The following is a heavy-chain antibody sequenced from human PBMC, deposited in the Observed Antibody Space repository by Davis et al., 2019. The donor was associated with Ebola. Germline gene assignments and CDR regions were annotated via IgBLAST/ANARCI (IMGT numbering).Heavy chain of an antibody. J-gene: IGHJ4*02. V-gene: IGHV3-23*01. CDR2: ISGSGGST. CDR1: GFTFDDYG. D-gene: IGHD2-21*02. Sequence: GESLKISCAASGFTFDDYGMSWVRQAPGKGLEWVSAISGSGGSTYYADSVKGRFTISRDNSKNTLYLQMNSLRAEDTAVYYCVSLVVTAITPFDYWGQGTLVTVSS. CDR3: VSLVVTAITPFDY.